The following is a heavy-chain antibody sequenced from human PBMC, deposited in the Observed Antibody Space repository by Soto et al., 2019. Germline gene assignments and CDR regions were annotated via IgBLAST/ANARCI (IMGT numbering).Heavy chain of an antibody. D-gene: IGHD2-15*01. CDR1: GFTFSSYA. CDR2: ISGSGGST. CDR3: AKVPPVVITVYYFDY. Sequence: GGSLRLSCAASGFTFSSYATSWVRQAPGKGLEWVSAISGSGGSTYYADSVKGRFTISRDNSKNTLYLQMNSLRAEDTAVYYCAKVPPVVITVYYFDYWGQGTLVTVSS. V-gene: IGHV3-23*01. J-gene: IGHJ4*02.